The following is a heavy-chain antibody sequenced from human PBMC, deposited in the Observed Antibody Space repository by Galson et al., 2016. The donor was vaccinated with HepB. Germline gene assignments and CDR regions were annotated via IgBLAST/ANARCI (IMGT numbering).Heavy chain of an antibody. CDR1: GFTFTDYY. Sequence: SLRLSCAASGFTFTDYYMSWIRQAPGKGLEWLSYISYSTTHTNYADSVKGRFPISRDNAKSSLYLQMNSLRVEDTAADYCSRWVGGSDYWGQGTLVTVPS. CDR3: SRWVGGSDY. CDR2: ISYSTTHT. J-gene: IGHJ4*02. D-gene: IGHD3-10*01. V-gene: IGHV3-11*06.